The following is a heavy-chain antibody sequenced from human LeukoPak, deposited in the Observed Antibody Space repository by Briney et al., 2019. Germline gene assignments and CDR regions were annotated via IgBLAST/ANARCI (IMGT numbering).Heavy chain of an antibody. Sequence: SQTLSLTCAISGDSVSSNSAAWNWIRQSPSRGLEWLGRTYYRSKWYNDYAVSVKSRITINPDTSKNQFSLQLNSVTPEDTAVYYCAREPSRMGRGLYWYFDLWGRGTLVTVSS. CDR1: GDSVSSNSAA. J-gene: IGHJ2*01. CDR2: TYYRSKWYN. CDR3: AREPSRMGRGLYWYFDL. D-gene: IGHD2-2*01. V-gene: IGHV6-1*01.